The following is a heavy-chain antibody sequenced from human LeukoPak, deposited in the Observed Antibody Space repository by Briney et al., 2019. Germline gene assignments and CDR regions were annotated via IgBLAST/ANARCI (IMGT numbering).Heavy chain of an antibody. V-gene: IGHV3-21*01. J-gene: IGHJ6*02. D-gene: IGHD1-26*01. CDR3: ARDMGEPVYGMDV. CDR1: GLTFSGYS. CDR2: ISGSSSYI. Sequence: PGGSLRLSCAPSGLTFSGYSRSWVRQAPGKGLEWVSSISGSSSYIYYTDSVKGRFTLSRDNAKNSLVLQMNSLRADDTGVYYCARDMGEPVYGMDVWGPGTTVTVSS.